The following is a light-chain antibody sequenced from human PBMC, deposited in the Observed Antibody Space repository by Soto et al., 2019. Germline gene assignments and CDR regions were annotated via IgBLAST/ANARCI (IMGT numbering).Light chain of an antibody. Sequence: QSVLTQPPSVSAAPGQKVTISCSGCSSNIGCDFVSWYHQLPGTAPQLLIYENNKRPSGIPDRFSGSKSATSATLGITGLQTGDEADYYCASWATSLRADVFGGGTKLTVL. V-gene: IGLV1-51*02. CDR3: ASWATSLRADV. CDR2: ENN. CDR1: SSNIGCDF. J-gene: IGLJ3*02.